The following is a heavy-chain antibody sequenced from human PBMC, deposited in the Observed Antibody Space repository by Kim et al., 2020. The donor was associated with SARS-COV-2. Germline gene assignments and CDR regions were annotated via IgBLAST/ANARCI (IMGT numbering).Heavy chain of an antibody. Sequence: ASVKVSCKASGYTFTSYYMHWVRQAPGQGLEWTGIINPSGGSTSYAQKFQGRVTMTRDTSTSTVYMELSSLRSEDTAVYYCARESRGEGGSYYFLDYWGQGTLVTVSS. V-gene: IGHV1-46*01. CDR3: ARESRGEGGSYYFLDY. CDR1: GYTFTSYY. D-gene: IGHD3-10*01. J-gene: IGHJ4*02. CDR2: INPSGGST.